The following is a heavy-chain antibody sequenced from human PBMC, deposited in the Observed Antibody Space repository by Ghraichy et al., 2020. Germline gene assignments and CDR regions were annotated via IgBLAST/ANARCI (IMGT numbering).Heavy chain of an antibody. CDR2: INPSGGST. D-gene: IGHD6-13*01. CDR1: GYTFTSYY. J-gene: IGHJ4*02. V-gene: IGHV1-46*03. Sequence: ASVKVSCKASGYTFTSYYMHWVRQAPGQGLEWMGIINPSGGSTCYAQKFQGRVTMTRDTSTSTVYMELSSLRSEDTAVYYCAGTRRYSSSWYYFDYWGQGTLVTVSS. CDR3: AGTRRYSSSWYYFDY.